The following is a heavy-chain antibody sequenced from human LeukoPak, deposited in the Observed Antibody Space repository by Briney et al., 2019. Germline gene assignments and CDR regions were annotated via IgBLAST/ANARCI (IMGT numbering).Heavy chain of an antibody. V-gene: IGHV1-2*02. Sequence: ASVKVSCTASGHTFTGHFMHWVRQAPGQGLEWMGWIEPKSAGTHYGHKFQGRVTMTRDTSMSTAYMELSRLKADDTAVYYCAREMGVVPTAIPTVDSWGQGTLVTVSS. D-gene: IGHD2-2*02. CDR1: GHTFTGHF. J-gene: IGHJ4*02. CDR2: IEPKSAGT. CDR3: AREMGVVPTAIPTVDS.